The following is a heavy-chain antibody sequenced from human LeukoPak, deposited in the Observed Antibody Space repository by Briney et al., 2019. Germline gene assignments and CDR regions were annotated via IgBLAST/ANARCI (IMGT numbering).Heavy chain of an antibody. V-gene: IGHV3-23*01. D-gene: IGHD3-10*01. CDR2: ISGSGGST. CDR1: GFTFSSYA. Sequence: GGSLRLSCAASGFTFSSYAMSWVRQAPGKGLEWVSAISGSGGSTYYADSVKGRFTISRDNSKNTLYLQMNSLRAEDTAVYYCASSGRGGSGSYFHRYYYYGMDVWGQGTTVTVSS. J-gene: IGHJ6*02. CDR3: ASSGRGGSGSYFHRYYYYGMDV.